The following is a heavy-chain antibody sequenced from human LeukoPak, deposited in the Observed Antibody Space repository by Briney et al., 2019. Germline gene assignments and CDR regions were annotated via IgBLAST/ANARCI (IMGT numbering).Heavy chain of an antibody. CDR3: AKDAYYYYYMDV. CDR1: GFTFSSYG. CDR2: IWYDGSNK. V-gene: IGHV3-33*06. J-gene: IGHJ6*03. Sequence: QPGRSLRLSCAASGFTFSSYGMHWVRQAPGKGLEWVAVIWYDGSNKYYADSVKGRFTISRDNSKNTLYLQMNSLRAEDTAVYYCAKDAYYYYYMDVWGKGTTVTVSS.